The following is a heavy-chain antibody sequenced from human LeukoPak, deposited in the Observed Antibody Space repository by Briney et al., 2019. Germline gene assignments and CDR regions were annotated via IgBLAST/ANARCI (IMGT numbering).Heavy chain of an antibody. D-gene: IGHD6-19*01. V-gene: IGHV3-7*01. J-gene: IGHJ4*02. CDR1: GFTFSGYW. CDR3: ARDASGWSAY. CDR2: MNQDGSEK. Sequence: GGSLRLSCAASGFTFSGYWMSWLRQAPGKGLEWVANMNQDGSEKYYVDSVKGRFTIPRDNAKNSLYLQMSSLRAEDTAVYYCARDASGWSAYWGQGTLVTVSS.